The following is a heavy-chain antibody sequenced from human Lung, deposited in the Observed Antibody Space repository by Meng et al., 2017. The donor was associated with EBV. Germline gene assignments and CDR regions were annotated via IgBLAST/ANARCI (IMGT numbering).Heavy chain of an antibody. CDR3: AKPPDSSGYSKFDY. CDR1: GFTFSNYV. D-gene: IGHD3-22*01. J-gene: IGHJ4*02. CDR2: ISPSGDRA. V-gene: IGHV3-23*01. Sequence: VQLWGSGGGLVQPGGPLRLSCAASGFTFSNYVMNWVRQAPGKGLEWVSAISPSGDRAYYADSVEGRFTVSRDNSKNTLYLQMSTLRAEDTAVYYCAKPPDSSGYSKFDYWGQGTLVTVSS.